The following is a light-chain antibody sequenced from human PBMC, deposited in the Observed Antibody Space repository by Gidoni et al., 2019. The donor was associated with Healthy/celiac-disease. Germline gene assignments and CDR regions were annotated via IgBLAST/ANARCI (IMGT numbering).Light chain of an antibody. Sequence: DIQMTQSPSSLSASVGDRVTITCRASQSISSYLNWYQQKPGKAPKLLSYAASSLQSRVPSRFSGSGSGTDFTLTISSLQPEDFATYYCQQSYSTPSTFGQGTRLEIK. CDR1: QSISSY. CDR3: QQSYSTPST. CDR2: AAS. V-gene: IGKV1-39*01. J-gene: IGKJ5*01.